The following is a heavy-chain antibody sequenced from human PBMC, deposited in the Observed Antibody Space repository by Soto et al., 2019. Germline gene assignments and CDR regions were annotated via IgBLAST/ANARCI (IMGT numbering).Heavy chain of an antibody. CDR3: ATRSGTYYDSTQDAFDI. V-gene: IGHV3-23*01. D-gene: IGHD3-22*01. CDR2: ISGGGGAT. Sequence: GSLRLSCAASGFTFSNYALSWVRQAPGKGLEWVSSISGGGGATYYTDSVKGRVTISRDNSKNTLYLQMNSLRAEDTAVYYCATRSGTYYDSTQDAFDIWGQGTMVTVSS. J-gene: IGHJ3*02. CDR1: GFTFSNYA.